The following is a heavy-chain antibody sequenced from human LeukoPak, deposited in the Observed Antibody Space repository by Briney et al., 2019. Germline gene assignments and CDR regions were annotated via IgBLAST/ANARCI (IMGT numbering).Heavy chain of an antibody. CDR3: ARPTPRYYYDSSGYSHDAFDI. CDR1: GGSISSYY. V-gene: IGHV4-59*08. Sequence: PSETLSLTCTVSGGSISSYYWSWLRQPPGKGLEWIGYIYYSGSTYYNPSLKSRVTISVDTSKNQFSLKLSSVTAADTAVYYCARPTPRYYYDSSGYSHDAFDIWGQGTMVTVSS. CDR2: IYYSGST. D-gene: IGHD3-22*01. J-gene: IGHJ3*02.